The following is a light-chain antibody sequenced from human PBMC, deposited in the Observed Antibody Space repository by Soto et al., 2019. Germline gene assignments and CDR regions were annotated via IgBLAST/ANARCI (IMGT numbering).Light chain of an antibody. J-gene: IGLJ1*01. CDR3: SLYTSSSTSYV. CDR1: SSDVGSYNR. CDR2: GVS. V-gene: IGLV2-18*01. Sequence: QSVLTQPPSVSGSPGQSVTISCTGTSSDVGSYNRVSWYQQPPGTAPKLLIYGVSNRPSGVPGRFSGSKSGNTASLTISGLQAEDEGVYYCSLYTSSSTSYVFGTGNKVTVL.